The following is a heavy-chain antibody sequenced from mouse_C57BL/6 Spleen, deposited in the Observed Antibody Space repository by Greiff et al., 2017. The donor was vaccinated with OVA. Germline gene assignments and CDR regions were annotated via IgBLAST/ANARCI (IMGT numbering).Heavy chain of an antibody. Sequence: EVHLVESGGGLVKPGGSLKLSCAASGFTFSSYAMSWVRQTPEKRLEWVATISDGGSYTYYPDNVKGRFTISRDNAKNNLYLQMSHLKSEDTAMYYCAREDSNSYYFDYWGQGTTLTVSS. J-gene: IGHJ2*01. CDR3: AREDSNSYYFDY. D-gene: IGHD2-5*01. CDR2: ISDGGSYT. CDR1: GFTFSSYA. V-gene: IGHV5-4*01.